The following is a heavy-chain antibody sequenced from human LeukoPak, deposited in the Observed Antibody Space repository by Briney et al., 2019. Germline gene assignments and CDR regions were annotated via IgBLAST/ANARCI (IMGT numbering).Heavy chain of an antibody. V-gene: IGHV4-38-2*02. CDR1: GYSISSGYY. CDR3: ARELGSSSWAPHFDY. CDR2: ISHSGST. J-gene: IGHJ4*02. Sequence: SETLSLTCTVSGYSISSGYYWGWIRQPPGKGLEWIGSISHSGSTYYNPSLKSRVTMSLDTSKNQFSLKLSSVTAADTAVYYCARELGSSSWAPHFDYWGQGTLVTVSS. D-gene: IGHD6-13*01.